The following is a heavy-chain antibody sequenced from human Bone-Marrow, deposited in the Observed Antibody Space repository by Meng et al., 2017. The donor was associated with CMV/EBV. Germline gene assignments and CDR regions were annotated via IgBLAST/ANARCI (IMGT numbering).Heavy chain of an antibody. Sequence: ASVKVSCKASGYTFTSYDINWVRQATGQGLEWMGWMNPNSGNTGYAQKFQGRVTMTRNTSISTAYMELSSLRSEDTAVYYCARVAAAGRGMDVWGQGTTVTVSS. V-gene: IGHV1-8*01. J-gene: IGHJ6*02. D-gene: IGHD6-13*01. CDR3: ARVAAAGRGMDV. CDR2: MNPNSGNT. CDR1: GYTFTSYD.